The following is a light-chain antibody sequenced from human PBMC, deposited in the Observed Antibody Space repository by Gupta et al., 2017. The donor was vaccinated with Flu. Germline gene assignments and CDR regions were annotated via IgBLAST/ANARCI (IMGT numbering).Light chain of an antibody. Sequence: EFGFTQSPRTLSLSPGERATLSCRASQSVSSSYLAWYQQRPGQAPRLLIYGASSRATGIPDRFSGSGSGTDFTLTISRLEPEDFAVYYCQQYGSTRLTFGGGTKVEIK. V-gene: IGKV3-20*01. J-gene: IGKJ4*01. CDR2: GAS. CDR3: QQYGSTRLT. CDR1: QSVSSSY.